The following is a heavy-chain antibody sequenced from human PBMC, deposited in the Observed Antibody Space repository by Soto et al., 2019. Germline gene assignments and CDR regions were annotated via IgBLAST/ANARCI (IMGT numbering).Heavy chain of an antibody. Sequence: QVQLVQSGAEVKKPGASVKVSCQASGYTFTSYGISWVRQAPGQGLEWMGWIRAYNGNKNYPQKLQGRVTMTSDAAMSTAYMELRSLRSDDTAVDYCARDPGPDVVPAAEYYFDYWCQGTLVTVSS. V-gene: IGHV1-18*01. CDR2: IRAYNGNK. D-gene: IGHD2-2*01. CDR3: ARDPGPDVVPAAEYYFDY. CDR1: GYTFTSYG. J-gene: IGHJ4*02.